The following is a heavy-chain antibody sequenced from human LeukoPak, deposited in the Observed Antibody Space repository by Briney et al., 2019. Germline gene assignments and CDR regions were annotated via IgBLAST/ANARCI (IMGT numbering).Heavy chain of an antibody. V-gene: IGHV3-7*01. CDR3: ARVSLVRGVGY. D-gene: IGHD3-10*01. CDR2: IKEDGSEK. Sequence: GESLRVSCXASGLIFSSYWMSWVRQAPGKGLEWVANIKEDGSEKKYVDSVKGRFTISRDNAKNSVYLQMNSLRAEDTAVYYCARVSLVRGVGYWGQGTLVTVSS. J-gene: IGHJ4*02. CDR1: GLIFSSYW.